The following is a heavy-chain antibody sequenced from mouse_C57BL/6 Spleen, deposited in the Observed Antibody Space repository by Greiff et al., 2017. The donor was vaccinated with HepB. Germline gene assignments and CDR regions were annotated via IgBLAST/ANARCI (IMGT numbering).Heavy chain of an antibody. D-gene: IGHD1-1*01. J-gene: IGHJ4*01. CDR3: TRGGLLYAMDY. V-gene: IGHV1-15*01. CDR2: IDPETGGT. Sequence: VKLQESGAELVRPGASVTLSCKASGYTFTDYEMHWVKQTPVHGLEWIGAIDPETGGTAYNQKFKGKAILTADKSSSTAYMELRSLTSEDSAVYYCTRGGLLYAMDYWGQGTSVTVSS. CDR1: GYTFTDYE.